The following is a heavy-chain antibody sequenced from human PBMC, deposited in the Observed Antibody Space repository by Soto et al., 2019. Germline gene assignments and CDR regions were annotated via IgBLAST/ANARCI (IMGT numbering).Heavy chain of an antibody. J-gene: IGHJ3*02. V-gene: IGHV3-30-3*01. CDR2: VSFDGYNK. CDR3: ARCPYCSGGTCFGSQSAFDI. CDR1: GFTFSSYA. Sequence: QVQLVESGGGVVQPGTSLRLSCAASGFTFSSYAMHWVRQAPGKGLEWVAVVSFDGYNKYYADSVKGRFTISRDNSKNTLYLQMNSLRPHATAVYYCARCPYCSGGTCFGSQSAFDIWGQGTMVTVSS. D-gene: IGHD2-15*01.